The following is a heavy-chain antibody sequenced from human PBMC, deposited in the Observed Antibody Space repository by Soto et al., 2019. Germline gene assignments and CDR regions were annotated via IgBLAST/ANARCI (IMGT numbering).Heavy chain of an antibody. V-gene: IGHV4-34*01. J-gene: IGHJ5*02. CDR1: GGSFSGYY. Sequence: SSETLSLTCAVYGGSFSGYYWSWIRQPPGKGLEWIGEINHSGSTNYNPSLKSRVTISVDTSKNQFSLKLSSVTAADTAVYYCARAGLRFLEWFHTRAWFDPWGQGTPVTVSS. D-gene: IGHD3-3*01. CDR3: ARAGLRFLEWFHTRAWFDP. CDR2: INHSGST.